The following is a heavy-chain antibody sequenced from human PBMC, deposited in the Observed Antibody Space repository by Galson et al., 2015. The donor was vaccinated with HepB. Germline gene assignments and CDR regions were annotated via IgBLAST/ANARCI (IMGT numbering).Heavy chain of an antibody. D-gene: IGHD2-15*01. V-gene: IGHV1-18*01. Sequence: PVKVACKASGYTYSFQFCPCARQAPGQGLEGGGWFSPYNRETNFARKFQGRVTLTTDSFTSTAYMELRSLRPDDTAVYYCARGALVAVVGGTKNNWFDPWGQGTLVTVSS. CDR3: ARGALVAVVGGTKNNWFDP. CDR2: FSPYNRET. J-gene: IGHJ5*02. CDR1: GYTYSFQF.